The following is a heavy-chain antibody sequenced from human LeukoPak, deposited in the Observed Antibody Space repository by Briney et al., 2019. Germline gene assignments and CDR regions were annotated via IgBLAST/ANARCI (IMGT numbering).Heavy chain of an antibody. D-gene: IGHD3-3*01. CDR2: ISSSSSTI. CDR1: GFTFSSYS. Sequence: GGSLRLSCAASGFTFSSYSMNWVRQAPGKGLEWVSYISSSSSTIYYADSVKGRFTISRDNAKNSLYLQMNSLRAEDTALYYCARGTVGVVTYYYYYMDVWGKGTTVTVSS. V-gene: IGHV3-48*01. CDR3: ARGTVGVVTYYYYYMDV. J-gene: IGHJ6*03.